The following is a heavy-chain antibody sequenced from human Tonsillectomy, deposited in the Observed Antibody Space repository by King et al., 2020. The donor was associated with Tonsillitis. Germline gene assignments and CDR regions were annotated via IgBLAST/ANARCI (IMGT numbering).Heavy chain of an antibody. CDR1: GCSLSSGGYY. Sequence: VQLQESGPGLVKPSQTLSLTCTVSGCSLSSGGYYWSWIRQHPGKGLGWIGDIYYSGSTHYNPSPQSRVTISVDTSKNQFSLKLSSVTAADTAVYYCARDHWYYDSSGYDAFDIWGQGTMVTVSS. CDR3: ARDHWYYDSSGYDAFDI. CDR2: IYYSGST. V-gene: IGHV4-31*03. J-gene: IGHJ3*02. D-gene: IGHD3-22*01.